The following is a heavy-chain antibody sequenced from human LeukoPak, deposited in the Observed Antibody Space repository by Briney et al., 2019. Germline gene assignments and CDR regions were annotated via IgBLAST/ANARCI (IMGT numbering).Heavy chain of an antibody. V-gene: IGHV3-33*01. CDR2: IWYDGSNK. J-gene: IGHJ6*02. Sequence: ERSLRLSCAASGFTFSSYGMHWVRQAPGKGLEWVAVIWYDGSNKYYADSVKGRFTISRDNSKNTLYLQMNSLRAEDTAVYYCARAGFWSGYPNYYYYGMDVWGQGTTVTVSS. CDR1: GFTFSSYG. CDR3: ARAGFWSGYPNYYYYGMDV. D-gene: IGHD3-3*01.